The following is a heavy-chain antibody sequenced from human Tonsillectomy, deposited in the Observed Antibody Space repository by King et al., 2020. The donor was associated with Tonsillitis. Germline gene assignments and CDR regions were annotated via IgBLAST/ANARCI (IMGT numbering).Heavy chain of an antibody. CDR1: GFSLTAHA. CDR2: VSYDGREK. V-gene: IGHV3-30*03. D-gene: IGHD4-17*01. CDR3: ASDFGDYPFLVDFYYYVMDV. J-gene: IGHJ6*02. Sequence: VQLVESGGRVVQPGRSLRLSCVASGFSLTAHAIHWVRQAPGKGLAWVAAVSYDGREKLYADSVKGRFTISRDSSKNTVYLEMNSLRPEDTAIYYCASDFGDYPFLVDFYYYVMDVWGLGTTVTVS.